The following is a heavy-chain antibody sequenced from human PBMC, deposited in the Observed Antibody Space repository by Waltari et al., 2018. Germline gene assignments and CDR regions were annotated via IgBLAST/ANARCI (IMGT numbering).Heavy chain of an antibody. CDR1: DFTCSGST. V-gene: IGHV3-73*01. Sequence: EVQVVESGDGLVQPGGSLKLSCATSDFTCSGSTIPWVRQTSGKGLEWIGRIRSKPNNYATRYTASVEGRFTISRDDSENTAYLQMSSLMTEDTAVYYCTGGAVTGTDFWGQGTLVTVSS. CDR2: IRSKPNNYAT. CDR3: TGGAVTGTDF. D-gene: IGHD6-13*01. J-gene: IGHJ4*02.